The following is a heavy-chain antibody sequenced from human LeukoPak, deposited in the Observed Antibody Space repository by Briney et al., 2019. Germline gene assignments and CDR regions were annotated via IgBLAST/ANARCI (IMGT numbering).Heavy chain of an antibody. CDR2: INPNSGNT. V-gene: IGHV1-2*02. CDR1: GYTFTCYY. Sequence: ASVKVSCKASGYTFTCYYMHWVRQAPGQGLEWIGWINPNSGNTNYAPKFQGRVTVTRDTSITTAYMELSRLRSDDTAVYYCARPTTVVTPGDGAFDIWGQGTMVTVSS. D-gene: IGHD4-23*01. J-gene: IGHJ3*02. CDR3: ARPTTVVTPGDGAFDI.